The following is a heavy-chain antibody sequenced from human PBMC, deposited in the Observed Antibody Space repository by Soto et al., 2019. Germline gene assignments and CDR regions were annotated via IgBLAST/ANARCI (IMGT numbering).Heavy chain of an antibody. J-gene: IGHJ4*02. V-gene: IGHV1-18*01. D-gene: IGHD2-15*01. CDR2: INTYKGNT. CDR3: SKVQEKWSKFFDY. Sequence: QVQLVQSGAEVKKPGASVKISCKASGYTFTNYGVSWVRQAPGQGLEWMGWINTYKGNTNYAQKFQGRVTMTTDTSTNTGYMELRSLRSDDTAIYYCSKVQEKWSKFFDYWGQGTLVTVSS. CDR1: GYTFTNYG.